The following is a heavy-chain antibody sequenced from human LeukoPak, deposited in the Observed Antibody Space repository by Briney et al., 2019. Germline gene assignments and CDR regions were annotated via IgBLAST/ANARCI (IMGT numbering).Heavy chain of an antibody. CDR1: GFTFSSYW. Sequence: GGSLRLSCAASGFTFSSYWMSWVRQAPGKGLEWVANIKQDGSEKYYVDSVKGRFTISRDNSKNTLYLQMNSLRAEDTAVYYCAKGLQWLRPPFDYWGQGTLVTVSS. V-gene: IGHV3-7*01. CDR2: IKQDGSEK. CDR3: AKGLQWLRPPFDY. J-gene: IGHJ4*02. D-gene: IGHD5-12*01.